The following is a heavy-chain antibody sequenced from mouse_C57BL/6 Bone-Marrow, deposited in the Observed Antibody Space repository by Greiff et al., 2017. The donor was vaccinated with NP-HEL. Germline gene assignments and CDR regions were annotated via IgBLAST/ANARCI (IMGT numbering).Heavy chain of an antibody. V-gene: IGHV1-55*01. CDR3: ARENYYCSSYYYAMDY. D-gene: IGHD1-1*01. CDR2: IYPGSGST. Sequence: QVQLQQPGAELVKPGASVKMSCKASGYTFTSYWITWVKQRPGQGLEWIGDIYPGSGSTNYNEKFKSKATLTVDTSSSTAYMQLSSLTSEDSAVYYCARENYYCSSYYYAMDYWGQGTSVTVSS. J-gene: IGHJ4*01. CDR1: GYTFTSYW.